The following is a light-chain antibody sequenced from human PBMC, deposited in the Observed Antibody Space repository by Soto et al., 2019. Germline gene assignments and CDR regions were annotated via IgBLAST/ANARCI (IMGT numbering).Light chain of an antibody. V-gene: IGLV1-44*01. CDR2: NNY. CDR3: ATWVDSVNGVV. CDR1: SSNIGSNT. J-gene: IGLJ2*01. Sequence: QSVLIQPPSASGTPGQRVTISCSGSSSNIGSNTVNWYQQLPGTAPKLLMYNNYQRPSGVPDRFSGSKSGTSASLAISGLQSEDEAEYYCATWVDSVNGVVFGGGTKLTVL.